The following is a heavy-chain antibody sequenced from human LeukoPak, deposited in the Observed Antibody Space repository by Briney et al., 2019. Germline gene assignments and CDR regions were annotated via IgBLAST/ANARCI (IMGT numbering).Heavy chain of an antibody. CDR1: GFTFSSYG. CDR2: IWYDGSNK. CDR3: ARTPGYSYGYFDY. V-gene: IGHV3-33*01. J-gene: IGHJ4*02. D-gene: IGHD5-18*01. Sequence: GGSLRLSSAASGFTFSSYGMHWVRQAPGKGLEWVAVIWYDGSNKYYADSVKGRFTISRDNSKNTLYLQMNSLRAEDTAVYYCARTPGYSYGYFDYWGQGTLVTVSS.